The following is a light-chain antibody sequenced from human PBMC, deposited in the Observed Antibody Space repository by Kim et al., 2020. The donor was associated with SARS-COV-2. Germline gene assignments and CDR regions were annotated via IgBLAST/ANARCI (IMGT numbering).Light chain of an antibody. CDR2: KAS. Sequence: DIQMTQSPSTLSASVGDRVTITCRASQSISSWLAWYQQKPGKAPKLLIYKASGLESGVPSRFGGSGSGTEFTLTISSLQPDDFATYYSQQYKEYSRYIFGQGTKLEI. J-gene: IGKJ2*01. V-gene: IGKV1-5*03. CDR3: QQYKEYSRYI. CDR1: QSISSW.